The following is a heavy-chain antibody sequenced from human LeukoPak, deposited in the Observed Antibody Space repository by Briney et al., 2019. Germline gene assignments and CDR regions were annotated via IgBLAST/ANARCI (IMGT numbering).Heavy chain of an antibody. CDR3: ARGTDSRGNFDY. J-gene: IGHJ4*02. V-gene: IGHV3-21*03. Sequence: TGGSLRLACAASGFTFSRYTMNWVSQAPGKGLEWVSSISSSSSYIYYADSVKGRFTISRDNAKNSLYLQMNSLRAEDTALYYCARGTDSRGNFDYWGQGTLVTVSS. D-gene: IGHD3-22*01. CDR1: GFTFSRYT. CDR2: ISSSSSYI.